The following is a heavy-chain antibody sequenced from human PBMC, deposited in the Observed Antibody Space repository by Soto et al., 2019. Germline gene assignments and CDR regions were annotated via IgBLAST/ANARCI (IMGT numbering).Heavy chain of an antibody. CDR2: IYSSGST. CDR3: ARWETGASSHGLDV. Sequence: QVQLQESGPGLVKPSETLSLTCTVSGGSISSYYWSWIRQPAGKGLEWIGRIYSSGSTNYNDSLKSRITMSVDTSKNQFSLVMTSVTAADTAVYYCARWETGASSHGLDVWGQGATVTVSS. CDR1: GGSISSYY. J-gene: IGHJ6*02. D-gene: IGHD2-8*02. V-gene: IGHV4-4*07.